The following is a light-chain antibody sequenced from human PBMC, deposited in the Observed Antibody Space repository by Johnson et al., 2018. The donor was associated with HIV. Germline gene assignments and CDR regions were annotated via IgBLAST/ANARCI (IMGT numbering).Light chain of an antibody. CDR1: TSNIGNNY. CDR3: GTWDTSLSAYV. J-gene: IGLJ1*01. Sequence: QSVLTQPPSVSAAPGQTVTISCSGSTSNIGNNYVSWYQQLPGTAPKLVMHENNKRPSGIPDRFSASKSGTSATLGITGLPPGDEADYYCGTWDTSLSAYVFGTGTTVTVL. CDR2: ENN. V-gene: IGLV1-51*02.